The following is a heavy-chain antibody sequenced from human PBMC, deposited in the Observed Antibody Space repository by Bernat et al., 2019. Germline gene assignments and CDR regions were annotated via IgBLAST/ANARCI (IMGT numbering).Heavy chain of an antibody. D-gene: IGHD1-1*01. CDR3: AKDAYNWNEGSVPLDAFDI. J-gene: IGHJ3*02. CDR2: ISYDGSNK. Sequence: QVQLVESGGGVVQPGRSLRLSCVASGFTFSSYGMHWVRQAPGKGLEWVAVISYDGSNKYYAETVKRRFTIYRDNSKNALYLKMNSLRAEDTAVYYCAKDAYNWNEGSVPLDAFDIWGQGTMVTVSS. CDR1: GFTFSSYG. V-gene: IGHV3-30*18.